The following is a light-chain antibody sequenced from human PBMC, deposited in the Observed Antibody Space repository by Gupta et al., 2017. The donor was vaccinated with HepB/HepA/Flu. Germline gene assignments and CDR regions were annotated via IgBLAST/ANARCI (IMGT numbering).Light chain of an antibody. J-gene: IGKJ1*01. CDR3: QQYNNWPPWWT. Sequence: EIVMTQSPATLSVSPGERATLSCRASQSVSSNLAWYQQKPGQAPRLLIYGASTRATGIPARFSGSGPGTEFTLTISSLQSEDFAVYYCQQYNNWPPWWTFGQGTKVEIK. CDR1: QSVSSN. CDR2: GAS. V-gene: IGKV3-15*01.